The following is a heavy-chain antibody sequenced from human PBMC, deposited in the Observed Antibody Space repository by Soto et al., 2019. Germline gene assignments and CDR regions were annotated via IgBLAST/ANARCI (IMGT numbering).Heavy chain of an antibody. V-gene: IGHV3-30*03. Sequence: QVQLVESGGCVVQPGRSLRLSCAASGFTFSSYGMHWVRQAPGKGLEWVAVISYDGSNKYYADSVKGRFTISRDNSKNTLYLQMNSLRAEDTAVYYCATNAGGSGYYPVAEYFQHWGQGTLVTVSS. CDR2: ISYDGSNK. J-gene: IGHJ1*01. CDR1: GFTFSSYG. D-gene: IGHD3-22*01. CDR3: ATNAGGSGYYPVAEYFQH.